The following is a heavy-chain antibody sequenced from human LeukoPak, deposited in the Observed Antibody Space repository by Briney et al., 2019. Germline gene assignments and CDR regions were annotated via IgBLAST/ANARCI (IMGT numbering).Heavy chain of an antibody. CDR3: ARRYHDTSGHHDAFDI. D-gene: IGHD3-22*01. Sequence: PSETLSLTCTVSGGSISSYYWSWIRQPPGKGLEWIGYIFYSGSTNYNPSLKSRVTISVDTSKNQFSLRLSSVTAADTAVYYCARRYHDTSGHHDAFDIWGQGTMVTVSS. CDR2: IFYSGST. V-gene: IGHV4-59*08. J-gene: IGHJ3*02. CDR1: GGSISSYY.